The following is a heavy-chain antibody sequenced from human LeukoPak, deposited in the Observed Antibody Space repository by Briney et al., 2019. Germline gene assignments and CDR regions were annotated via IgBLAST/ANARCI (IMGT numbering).Heavy chain of an antibody. J-gene: IGHJ5*02. Sequence: GESLKISCKGSGYSFTSYWIGWVRQMPGKGLEWMGIIYPGDSDTRYSPSFQGQVTISADKSISTAYLQWSSLKASDTAMYYCARLGYYYGSGSFTSFDPWGQGTLVTVSS. CDR3: ARLGYYYGSGSFTSFDP. D-gene: IGHD3-10*01. CDR1: GYSFTSYW. CDR2: IYPGDSDT. V-gene: IGHV5-51*01.